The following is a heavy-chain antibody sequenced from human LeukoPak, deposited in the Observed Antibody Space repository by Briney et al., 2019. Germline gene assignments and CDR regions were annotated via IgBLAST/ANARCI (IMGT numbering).Heavy chain of an antibody. CDR3: ARVEGYYDSRGYYSCCDY. D-gene: IGHD3-22*01. J-gene: IGHJ4*02. CDR1: GFTFSSYS. V-gene: IGHV3-21*01. CDR2: ISSSSSYI. Sequence: GGSLRLSCAASGFTFSSYSMNWVRQAPGKGLEWVSSISSSSSYIYYADSVKGRFTISRDNAKNSLYLQMNSLRAEDTAVYYCARVEGYYDSRGYYSCCDYWGQGTLVTVSS.